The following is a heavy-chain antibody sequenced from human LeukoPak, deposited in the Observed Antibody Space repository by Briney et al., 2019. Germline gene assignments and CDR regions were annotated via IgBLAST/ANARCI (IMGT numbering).Heavy chain of an antibody. CDR3: ARGRYYYGSGSYNDY. J-gene: IGHJ4*02. CDR2: FCYSGST. D-gene: IGHD3-10*01. CDR1: GGSISTSTYC. V-gene: IGHV4-39*01. Sequence: SETLSLTCTVSGGSISTSTYCWDWVRQPPGKGLEWIGSFCYSGSTYYNPSLKSRVTVSVGTSKNQFSLKLSSVTAADTAVYYCARGRYYYGSGSYNDYWGQGTLVTVSS.